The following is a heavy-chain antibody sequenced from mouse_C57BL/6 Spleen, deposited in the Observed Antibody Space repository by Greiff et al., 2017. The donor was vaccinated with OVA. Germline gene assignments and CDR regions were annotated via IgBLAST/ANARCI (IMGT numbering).Heavy chain of an antibody. Sequence: VQLQQPGAELVKPGASVKMSCKASGYTFTSYWITWVKQRPGQGLEWIGDIYPGSGSTNYNEKFKSKATLTVDTSSSTAYMQLSSLTSEDSAVYYCARARYGNYAAWFAYWGQGTLVTVSA. J-gene: IGHJ3*01. CDR1: GYTFTSYW. D-gene: IGHD2-1*01. CDR2: IYPGSGST. V-gene: IGHV1-55*01. CDR3: ARARYGNYAAWFAY.